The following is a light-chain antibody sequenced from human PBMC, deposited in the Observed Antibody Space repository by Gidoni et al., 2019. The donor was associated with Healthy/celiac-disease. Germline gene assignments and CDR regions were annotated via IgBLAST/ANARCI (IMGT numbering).Light chain of an antibody. CDR1: QDINNA. V-gene: IGKV1D-13*01. CDR2: DAS. CDR3: QQCSDYSPT. J-gene: IGKJ4*01. Sequence: AIQFTQSPSSLSASVGDRVTLSCPASQDINNALAWYQQKPGKAPDLLIYDASSLQSGVPSRFSGSASGTDFTLTIDSLQPEDFATYFCQQCSDYSPTFGGGTKVEIK.